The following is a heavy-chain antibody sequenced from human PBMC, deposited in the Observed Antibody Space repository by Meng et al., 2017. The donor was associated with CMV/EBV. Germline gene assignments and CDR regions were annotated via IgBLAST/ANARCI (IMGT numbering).Heavy chain of an antibody. D-gene: IGHD5-24*01. Sequence: SSLKVSCNASGGTFSSYAISWVRQAPGQGLEWMVGMIPIFGTTNYAQKFQGRVTITTDESTSTAYMEMSSLRSEDTAVYYCAREVGDGGIDYWGQGTLVTVSS. J-gene: IGHJ4*02. CDR3: AREVGDGGIDY. V-gene: IGHV1-69*05. CDR1: GGTFSSYA. CDR2: MIPIFGTT.